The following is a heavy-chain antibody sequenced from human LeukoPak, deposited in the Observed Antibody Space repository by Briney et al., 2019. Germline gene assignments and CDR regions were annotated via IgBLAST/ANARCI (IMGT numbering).Heavy chain of an antibody. J-gene: IGHJ4*02. V-gene: IGHV6-1*01. CDR3: ERDRFLHYFNY. CDR1: GDSVSSNSAG. Sequence: SQTLSLTCAISGDSVSSNSAGWNWIRQSPSRGLEWLGRTYYRSKWYFDYAVSVKRRITINPDTSKNQFSLQLNSVTPEDTAVYYCERDRFLHYFNYWGQGTLVTVSS. CDR2: TYYRSKWYF.